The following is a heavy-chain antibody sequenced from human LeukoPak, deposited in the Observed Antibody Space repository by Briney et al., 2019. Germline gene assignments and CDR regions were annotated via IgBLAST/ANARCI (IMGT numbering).Heavy chain of an antibody. Sequence: GGSLRLSCAASGFTFSSYGMHWVRQAPGKGLEWVAVISYDGSDEYYADSVKGRFTISRDNSKNTLYLQMNSLRAEDTAVYYCAKDRGSSSWLSNFGMDVWGQGTTVTVSS. CDR2: ISYDGSDE. CDR3: AKDRGSSSWLSNFGMDV. D-gene: IGHD6-13*01. CDR1: GFTFSSYG. V-gene: IGHV3-30*18. J-gene: IGHJ6*02.